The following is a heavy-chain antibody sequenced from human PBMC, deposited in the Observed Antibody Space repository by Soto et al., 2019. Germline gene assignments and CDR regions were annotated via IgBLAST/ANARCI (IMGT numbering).Heavy chain of an antibody. J-gene: IGHJ6*02. V-gene: IGHV6-1*01. CDR3: AREWNTMVRGVIAQVFYYGMDV. CDR2: TYYRSKWYN. Sequence: QSQTLSLTCAISGDSVSSNSAAWNWIRQSPSRGLEWLGRTYYRSKWYNDYAVSVKSRITINPDTSKNQFSLQLNSVTPEDTAVYYCAREWNTMVRGVIAQVFYYGMDVWGQGTTVTVSS. CDR1: GDSVSSNSAA. D-gene: IGHD3-10*01.